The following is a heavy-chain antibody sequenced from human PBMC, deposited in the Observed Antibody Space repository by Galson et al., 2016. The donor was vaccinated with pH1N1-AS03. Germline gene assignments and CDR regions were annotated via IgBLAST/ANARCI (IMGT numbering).Heavy chain of an antibody. Sequence: CAISGDSVSSNGAAWNWIRQSPSRGLEWLGRTYYRSKWYNDYAVSMKGRITIYTDTSRNQFSLQLHSVIPEDTAVYYCVRERGGSSGWKTRWFDPWGQGTLVTVSS. V-gene: IGHV6-1*01. D-gene: IGHD6-19*01. CDR1: GDSVSSNGAA. CDR2: TYYRSKWYN. J-gene: IGHJ5*02. CDR3: VRERGGSSGWKTRWFDP.